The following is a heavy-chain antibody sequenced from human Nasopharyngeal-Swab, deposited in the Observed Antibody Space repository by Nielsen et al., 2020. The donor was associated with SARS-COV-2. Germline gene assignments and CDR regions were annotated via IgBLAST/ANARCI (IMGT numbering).Heavy chain of an antibody. CDR1: GGSISSGGYY. Sequence: SATLSLTCTVSGGSISSGGYYWSWIRQHPGKGLEWIGYIYYSGSTYYNPSLKSRVTISVDMSKNQFSLKLSSVTAADTAVYYCAREWGYITGTQAFDIWGQGAMVTVSS. V-gene: IGHV4-31*03. CDR3: AREWGYITGTQAFDI. CDR2: IYYSGST. D-gene: IGHD1-7*01. J-gene: IGHJ3*02.